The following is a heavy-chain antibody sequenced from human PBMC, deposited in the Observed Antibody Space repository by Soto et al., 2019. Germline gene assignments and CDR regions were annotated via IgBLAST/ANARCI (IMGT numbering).Heavy chain of an antibody. CDR1: GASIKSYY. Sequence: QVQLQESGPGLVKPSETLSLTCTVSGASIKSYYWAWIRQPAGKGLEWIGRVFASGTTNYNPSLREGIPMAVEPSREQFLLEMRVMTGADTGMLYWSPFSDNYLNWLDPWAQGILVTVSS. CDR3: SPFSDNYLNWLDP. V-gene: IGHV4-4*07. CDR2: VFASGTT. D-gene: IGHD3-10*01. J-gene: IGHJ5*02.